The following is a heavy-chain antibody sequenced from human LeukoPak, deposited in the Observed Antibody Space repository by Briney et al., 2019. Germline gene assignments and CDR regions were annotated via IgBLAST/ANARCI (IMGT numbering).Heavy chain of an antibody. CDR1: GYTFTGYY. V-gene: IGHV1-2*06. J-gene: IGHJ4*02. CDR2: INPNGGGT. CDR3: ARSDDSSGYYFLDY. D-gene: IGHD3-22*01. Sequence: GASVKVSCKASGYTFTGYYMHWVRQAPGQGLEWMGRINPNGGGTMYAQKSQGRVTMTRETSISTAYMELSRLRSDDTAVYYCARSDDSSGYYFLDYWGQGTLLTVSS.